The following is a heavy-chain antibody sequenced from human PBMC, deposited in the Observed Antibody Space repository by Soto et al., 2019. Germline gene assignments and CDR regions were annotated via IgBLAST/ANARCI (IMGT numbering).Heavy chain of an antibody. Sequence: QVQLVQSGAELKKPGASVKVACEASGYKFTTYFIHWVRQAPGQGLEWMGMIHPSGDTGYAQKFRGRVTMTIDTSTTTAYMELRNLTSEDTAVYFSVRGYCTTSPCSGDFQFWGQGTRVTVSS. CDR3: VRGYCTTSPCSGDFQF. J-gene: IGHJ1*01. D-gene: IGHD2-15*01. V-gene: IGHV1-46*01. CDR1: GYKFTTYF. CDR2: IHPSGDT.